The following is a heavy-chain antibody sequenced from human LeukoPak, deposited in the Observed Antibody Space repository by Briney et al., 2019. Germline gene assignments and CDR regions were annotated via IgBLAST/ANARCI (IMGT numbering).Heavy chain of an antibody. Sequence: SETLSLTCTVSGGSIRSGGYYWGWIRHPPGKGLEWIGTIYYSGTTYYNPSLKSRVTISVDTSKNQFSLKLSSVTAADTAVYYCVTVADAVSWFDPWGQGTLVTVSS. D-gene: IGHD6-19*01. CDR1: GGSIRSGGYY. J-gene: IGHJ5*02. CDR2: IYYSGTT. CDR3: VTVADAVSWFDP. V-gene: IGHV4-39*01.